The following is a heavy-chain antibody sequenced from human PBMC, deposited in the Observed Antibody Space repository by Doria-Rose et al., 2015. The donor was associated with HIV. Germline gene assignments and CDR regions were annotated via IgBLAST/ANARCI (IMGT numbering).Heavy chain of an antibody. D-gene: IGHD6-13*01. CDR3: ARIKSSRWYHKYYFDF. J-gene: IGHJ4*02. Sequence: ESGPVLVKPTETLTLTCTVSGVSLSSPGMGVSWIRQPPGKALEWPANIFSDDERSYTTSLKSRLTISRCTSKSQVVLTMTDMDPVDTATYYCARIKSSRWYHKYYFDFWGQGTLVIVSA. CDR2: IFSDDER. CDR1: GVSLSSPGMG. V-gene: IGHV2-26*01.